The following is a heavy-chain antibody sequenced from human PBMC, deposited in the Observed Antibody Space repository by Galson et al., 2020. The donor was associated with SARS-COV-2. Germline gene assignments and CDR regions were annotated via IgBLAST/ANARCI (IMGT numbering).Heavy chain of an antibody. V-gene: IGHV3-30*04. CDR1: GFTFSSYA. CDR3: AIDGGGYMDV. Sequence: QLGESLKISCAASGFTFSSYAMHWVRQAPGKGLEWVAVISYDGSNKYYADSVKGRFTISRYNSKNTLYLQMNSLRAEDTAVYYCAIDGGGYMDVWGKGPTVTVSS. J-gene: IGHJ6*03. CDR2: ISYDGSNK. D-gene: IGHD2-21*01.